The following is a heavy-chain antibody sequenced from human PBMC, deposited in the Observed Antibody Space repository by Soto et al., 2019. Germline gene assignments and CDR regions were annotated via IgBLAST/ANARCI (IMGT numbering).Heavy chain of an antibody. J-gene: IGHJ6*02. CDR1: GGTLSSYT. CDR3: AREKRSYDGSGYSVPHYYYGMDV. CDR2: IIPILGIA. D-gene: IGHD3-22*01. V-gene: IGHV1-69*04. Sequence: SVKVSCKASGGTLSSYTSRWVRQAPGQGLEWMGRIIPILGIANYAQRFQGRVTITADKSTSTAYMELSSLRSEDTAVYYCAREKRSYDGSGYSVPHYYYGMDVWGQGTTVTVSS.